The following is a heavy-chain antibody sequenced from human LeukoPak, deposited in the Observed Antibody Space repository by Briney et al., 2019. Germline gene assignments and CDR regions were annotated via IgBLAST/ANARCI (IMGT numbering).Heavy chain of an antibody. CDR2: VYHSGYT. J-gene: IGHJ5*02. V-gene: IGHV4-38-2*02. CDR1: GYSISSGDY. CDR3: ARGWSILRGGDWFDP. D-gene: IGHD3-3*02. Sequence: PSETLSLTCTVSGYSISSGDYWGWIRQPPGKGLEWIGSVYHSGYTYYNPSLKSRVTISVDTSKNQFSLNLSSVTAADTAVYYRARGWSILRGGDWFDPWGQGTLVTVSS.